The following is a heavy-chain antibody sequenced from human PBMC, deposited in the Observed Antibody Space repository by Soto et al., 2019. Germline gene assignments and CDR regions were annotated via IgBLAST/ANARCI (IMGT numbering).Heavy chain of an antibody. V-gene: IGHV1-46*01. J-gene: IGHJ4*02. CDR2: INPSGGSK. CDR1: GYTFTSYY. CDR3: ARDSSDYYYFDY. D-gene: IGHD3-22*01. Sequence: ASGKVSCKASGYTFTSYYMHWVRQAPGQGLEWMGIINPSGGSKSYEKKFQGRVTMTRDTSTSTVYMELSSLRSEDTAVYYCARDSSDYYYFDYWGQGTLVTVSS.